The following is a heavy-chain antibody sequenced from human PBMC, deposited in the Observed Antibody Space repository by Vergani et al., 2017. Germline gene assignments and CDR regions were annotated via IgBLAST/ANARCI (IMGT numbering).Heavy chain of an antibody. CDR1: GFTFSSYW. CDR2: IKQDGSEK. CDR3: ARVRVSSWYVWPYYFDY. J-gene: IGHJ4*02. Sequence: EVQLVESGGGLVQPGGSLRLSCAASGFTFSSYWMSWVRQAPGKGLEWVANIKQDGSEKYYVDSVKGRFTISRDNAKNSLYLQMNSLRAEDTAVYYCARVRVSSWYVWPYYFDYWGQGTLVTVSS. V-gene: IGHV3-7*01. D-gene: IGHD6-13*01.